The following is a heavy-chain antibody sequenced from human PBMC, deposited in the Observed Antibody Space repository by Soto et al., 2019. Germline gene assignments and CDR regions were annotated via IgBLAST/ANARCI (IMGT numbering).Heavy chain of an antibody. J-gene: IGHJ4*02. CDR3: AHRRDYNGNWNEGSLDY. CDR1: GFSLSTSGVG. Sequence: QITLKESGPTLVKPTQTLTLTCTFSGFSLSTSGVGVGWIRQPPGKALAWLVLIYWDDDKRYNPSLKSRLTITKNTYRTRLVLTTSNMEHVDTGTYYCAHRRDYNGNWNEGSLDYSGEGTLVTVS. CDR2: IYWDDDK. V-gene: IGHV2-5*02. D-gene: IGHD1-1*01.